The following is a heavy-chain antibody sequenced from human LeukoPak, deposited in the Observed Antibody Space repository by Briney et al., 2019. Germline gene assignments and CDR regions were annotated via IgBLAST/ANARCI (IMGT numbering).Heavy chain of an antibody. D-gene: IGHD2-15*01. Sequence: GGSLRLSCAASGFTVSSNYMSWVRQAPGKGLEWVSVIYSGGSTYYADSVKGRFTISRDNSKNTLYLQMSSLRAEDTAVYHCARDLTVVATRGDVFDIWGQGTMVTVSS. CDR3: ARDLTVVATRGDVFDI. V-gene: IGHV3-66*01. CDR1: GFTVSSNY. CDR2: IYSGGST. J-gene: IGHJ3*02.